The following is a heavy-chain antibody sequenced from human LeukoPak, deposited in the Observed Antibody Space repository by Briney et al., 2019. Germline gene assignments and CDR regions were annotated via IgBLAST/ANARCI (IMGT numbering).Heavy chain of an antibody. V-gene: IGHV1-18*01. CDR1: GYTFINYG. D-gene: IGHD2-15*01. Sequence: ASVKVSCKASGYTFINYGISWVRQAPGQGLEWMGWISVYKGDTNYAQKSQGRVTMTTDKSTSTAYMELRSLRSDDTAVYFCARDRSNSDVWGQGTTVTVSS. CDR2: ISVYKGDT. CDR3: ARDRSNSDV. J-gene: IGHJ6*02.